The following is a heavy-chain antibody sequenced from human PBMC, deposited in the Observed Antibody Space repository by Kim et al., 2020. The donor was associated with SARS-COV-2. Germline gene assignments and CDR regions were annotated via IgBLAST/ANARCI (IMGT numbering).Heavy chain of an antibody. J-gene: IGHJ6*02. CDR1: GFTFSSYS. CDR2: ISSRS. Sequence: GGSLRLSCAASGFTFSSYSVYWVRQAPGQGLEWVSSISSRSTDSVRGRVTISRDNAKNSLFLQMNSLRAEDTAVYYCARGEGQSLDVWGQGTTVTVSS. CDR3: ARGEGQSLDV. V-gene: IGHV3-21*01.